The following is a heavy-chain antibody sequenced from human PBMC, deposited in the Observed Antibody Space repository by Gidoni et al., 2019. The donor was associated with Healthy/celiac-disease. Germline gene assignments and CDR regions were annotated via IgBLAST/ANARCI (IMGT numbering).Heavy chain of an antibody. Sequence: QVQLQESGPGLVKPSQTLSLTCTVSGGSISSGRYYWSWIRQPAGKGLEWIGRIYTSGSTNYNPSLKSRVTISVDTSKNQFSLKLSSVTAADTAVYYCARNVHIVVVTDHYWYFDLWGRGTLVTVSS. CDR2: IYTSGST. J-gene: IGHJ2*01. V-gene: IGHV4-61*02. CDR1: GGSISSGRYY. D-gene: IGHD2-21*02. CDR3: ARNVHIVVVTDHYWYFDL.